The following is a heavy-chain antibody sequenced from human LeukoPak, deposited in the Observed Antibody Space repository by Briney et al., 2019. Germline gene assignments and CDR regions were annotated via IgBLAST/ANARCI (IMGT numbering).Heavy chain of an antibody. J-gene: IGHJ4*02. CDR2: ISSSTSTI. CDR3: ASGRLGRSIDY. CDR1: GFTFSSYK. D-gene: IGHD3-10*01. Sequence: GGSLRLSCAASGFTFSSYKMNWVRQAPGKGLEWVSYISSSTSTIYYADSVKGRFTISRENAKNSLYLQMNSLRAGDTAVYYCASGRLGRSIDYWGQGTLVTVSS. V-gene: IGHV3-48*01.